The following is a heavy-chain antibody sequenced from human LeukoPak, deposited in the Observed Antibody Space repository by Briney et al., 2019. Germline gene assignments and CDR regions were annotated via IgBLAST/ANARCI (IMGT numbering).Heavy chain of an antibody. CDR2: INPSSGHA. D-gene: IGHD6-25*01. CDR3: ARDSVAASNWFDP. CDR1: GYIFTVHN. V-gene: IGHV1-46*01. J-gene: IGHJ5*02. Sequence: ASVKVSCKASGYIFTVHNMHWVRQASGQGLEWMGIINPSSGHASYARKFQGRISMTRDMSTSTVYMELSSLRSEDTAVYYCARDSVAASNWFDPWGQGTLVTVSS.